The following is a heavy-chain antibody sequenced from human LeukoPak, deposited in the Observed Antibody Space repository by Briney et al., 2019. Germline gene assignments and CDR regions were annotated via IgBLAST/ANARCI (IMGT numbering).Heavy chain of an antibody. D-gene: IGHD6-19*01. V-gene: IGHV4-59*01. CDR3: ARTGAGGWYSWGGDAEYFQH. Sequence: SETLSLTCTVSGGSISSYYWSWIRQPPGKGLEWIGYIYYSGSTNYNPSLKSRVTISVDTSKNQFSLKLSSVTAADTAVYYCARTGAGGWYSWGGDAEYFQHWGQGTLVTVSS. CDR1: GGSISSYY. CDR2: IYYSGST. J-gene: IGHJ1*01.